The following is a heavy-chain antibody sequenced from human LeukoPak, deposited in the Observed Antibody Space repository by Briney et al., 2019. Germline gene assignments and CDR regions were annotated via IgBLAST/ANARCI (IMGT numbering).Heavy chain of an antibody. J-gene: IGHJ6*04. CDR3: AREGIVPAARDYYYYYGMDV. CDR2: ISSSNSYI. CDR1: GFTFSSYS. Sequence: TGGSLRLSCAASGFTFSSYSMNWVRQAPGKGLEWVSSISSSNSYIYYADSVKGRFTISRDNAENSLYLQMNSLRAEDTAVYYCAREGIVPAARDYYYYYGMDVWGKGTTVTVSS. D-gene: IGHD2-2*01. V-gene: IGHV3-21*01.